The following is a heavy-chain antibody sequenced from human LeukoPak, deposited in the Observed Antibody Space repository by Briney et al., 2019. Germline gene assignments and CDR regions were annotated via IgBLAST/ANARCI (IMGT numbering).Heavy chain of an antibody. D-gene: IGHD3-9*01. CDR2: ISYDGSNK. J-gene: IGHJ3*02. Sequence: GRSLRLSCAATGLTFSSYGMHWVRQAPGKGLVWEAVISYDGSNKYYADSVKGRFTISRDNSKNTLYLQMNSLRAEDTAVYYCAKDLTYYDIFGAFDIWGQGTMVTVSS. V-gene: IGHV3-30*18. CDR1: GLTFSSYG. CDR3: AKDLTYYDIFGAFDI.